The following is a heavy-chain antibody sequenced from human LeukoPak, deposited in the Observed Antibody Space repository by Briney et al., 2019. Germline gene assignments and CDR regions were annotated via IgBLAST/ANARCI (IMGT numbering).Heavy chain of an antibody. Sequence: SETLSLTCTVSGYSISSGYYWGWIRQPPGKGLEWIGSIYHSGSTYYNPSLKSRVTISVDTSKNQLSLKLSSLAAADTAVYYCARHEYSGSYYGLSWFDPWGQGTLVTVSS. CDR1: GYSISSGYY. CDR2: IYHSGST. CDR3: ARHEYSGSYYGLSWFDP. J-gene: IGHJ5*02. D-gene: IGHD1-26*01. V-gene: IGHV4-38-2*02.